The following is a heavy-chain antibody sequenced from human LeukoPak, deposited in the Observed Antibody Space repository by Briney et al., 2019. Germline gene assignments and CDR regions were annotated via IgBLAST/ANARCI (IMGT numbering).Heavy chain of an antibody. D-gene: IGHD2-21*02. CDR3: ARAQTYGDSRLLLDY. V-gene: IGHV3-20*04. Sequence: GGSLRLSCAASGFTFGNYGMSWVRQAPGKGLEWVSGINWNGGSTGYADSVEGRFTISRDNAKSSQCLQMNSLRVEDTALYYCARAQTYGDSRLLLDYWGQATLVTVSS. CDR2: INWNGGST. J-gene: IGHJ4*02. CDR1: GFTFGNYG.